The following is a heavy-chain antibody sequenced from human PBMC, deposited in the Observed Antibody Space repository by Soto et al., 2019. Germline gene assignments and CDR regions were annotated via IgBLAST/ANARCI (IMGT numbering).Heavy chain of an antibody. CDR1: GFTFSSYS. CDR3: ARGGGYDFYYYGMDV. J-gene: IGHJ6*02. CDR2: ISSSSSTI. D-gene: IGHD5-12*01. Sequence: PGGSLRLSCAASGFTFSSYSMNWVSQAPGKGLEWVSYISSSSSTIYYADSVKGRFTISRDNAKNSLYLQMNSLRAEDTAVYYCARGGGYDFYYYGMDVWGQGTTVTVSS. V-gene: IGHV3-48*01.